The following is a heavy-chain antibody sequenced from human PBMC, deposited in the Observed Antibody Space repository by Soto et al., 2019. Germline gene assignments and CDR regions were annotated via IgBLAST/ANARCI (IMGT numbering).Heavy chain of an antibody. Sequence: PSETLSLTCAVYGGSFSGYYWSWIRQPPGKGLEWIGEINHSGSTNYNPSLKSRVTISVDTSKNQFSLKLSSVTAADTAVYHCARSAVAVAAADYWGQGTLVTVSS. V-gene: IGHV4-34*01. CDR1: GGSFSGYY. CDR3: ARSAVAVAAADY. J-gene: IGHJ4*02. CDR2: INHSGST. D-gene: IGHD6-19*01.